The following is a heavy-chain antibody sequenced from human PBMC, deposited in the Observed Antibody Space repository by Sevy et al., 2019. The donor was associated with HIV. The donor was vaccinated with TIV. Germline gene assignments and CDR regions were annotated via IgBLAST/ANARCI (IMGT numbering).Heavy chain of an antibody. D-gene: IGHD2-8*01. CDR3: ARVAFSYGTKDCNHRFDY. CDR2: ISYDGTYK. J-gene: IGHJ4*02. Sequence: GGSLRLSCAVSGFSFSHYAFHWVRQAPGKGLEWVSLISYDGTYKYYADSVKGRFTISRDNSKNTLYLQMNSLRGNDTTVYYGARVAFSYGTKDCNHRFDYWGPGALVTVSS. CDR1: GFSFSHYA. V-gene: IGHV3-30*04.